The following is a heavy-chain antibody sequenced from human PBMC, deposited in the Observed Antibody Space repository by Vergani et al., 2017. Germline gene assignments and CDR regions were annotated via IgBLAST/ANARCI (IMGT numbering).Heavy chain of an antibody. Sequence: QITLRESGPAVVKPTQTLTLTCSFSGFSLTTPGVGVGWVRQPPGQALEWLAVIYWNDNTHYRPSLENRVTITKDTSKNQVVFAITHMDPVDTATYYCAPTPRVVAYFFDFWGRGVLVTVSS. CDR3: APTPRVVAYFFDF. CDR2: IYWNDNT. J-gene: IGHJ4*02. D-gene: IGHD3-16*02. V-gene: IGHV2-5*01. CDR1: GFSLTTPGVG.